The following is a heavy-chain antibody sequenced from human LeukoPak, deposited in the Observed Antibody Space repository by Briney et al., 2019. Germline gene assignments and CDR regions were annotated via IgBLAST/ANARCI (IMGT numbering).Heavy chain of an antibody. D-gene: IGHD2-15*01. CDR1: GGSISSYY. V-gene: IGHV4-59*01. CDR3: AREDCSGGSCYTKYTNHAFDI. Sequence: SETLSLTCTVSGGSISSYYWSWLRQPPGKGLEWIGYIYYSGSTNYYPSLKSRVTISVDTSKNQFSLKLSSVAAADTAVYYCAREDCSGGSCYTKYTNHAFDIWGQGTMVTVSS. CDR2: IYYSGST. J-gene: IGHJ3*02.